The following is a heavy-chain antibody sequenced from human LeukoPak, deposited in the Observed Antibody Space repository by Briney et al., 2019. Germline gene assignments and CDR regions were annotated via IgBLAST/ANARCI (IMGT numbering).Heavy chain of an antibody. CDR3: AFLYCRSTSCPGVDY. Sequence: ASVKVSCKASGYTFTSYAMHWVRQAPGQRLEWMGWINAGNGNTKYSQKFQGRVTITRDTSASTAYMELSSLRSEDTAVYYCAFLYCRSTSCPGVDYWGQGTLVTVSS. CDR2: INAGNGNT. V-gene: IGHV1-3*01. J-gene: IGHJ4*02. D-gene: IGHD2-2*01. CDR1: GYTFTSYA.